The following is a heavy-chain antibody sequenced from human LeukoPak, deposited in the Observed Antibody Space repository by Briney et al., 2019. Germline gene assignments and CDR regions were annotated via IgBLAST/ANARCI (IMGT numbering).Heavy chain of an antibody. D-gene: IGHD3-22*01. CDR3: ARRGAYYYDSSGYSNFDY. CDR1: GYTFTSYY. Sequence: ASVKVSCKASGYTFTSYYMHWVRQAPGQGLEWMGIINPSGGSTSYAQKFQGRVTMTRDTSTSTVYMELSSLRSVDTAVYYCARRGAYYYDSSGYSNFDYWGQGTLVTVSS. CDR2: INPSGGST. J-gene: IGHJ4*02. V-gene: IGHV1-46*01.